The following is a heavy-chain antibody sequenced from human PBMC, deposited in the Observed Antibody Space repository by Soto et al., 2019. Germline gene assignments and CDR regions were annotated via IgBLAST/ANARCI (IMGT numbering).Heavy chain of an antibody. V-gene: IGHV3-21*01. CDR1: GFTFSSYS. Sequence: EVQLVESGGGLVKPGGSLRLSCAASGFTFSSYSMNWVRQAPGKGLEWVSSISSSSSYIYYADSVKGRFTISSDNAKNSLYLPMNSLRAEDTAVYYCARDLYDSSGYYGGKEAYWGQGTLVTVSS. J-gene: IGHJ4*02. D-gene: IGHD3-22*01. CDR3: ARDLYDSSGYYGGKEAY. CDR2: ISSSSSYI.